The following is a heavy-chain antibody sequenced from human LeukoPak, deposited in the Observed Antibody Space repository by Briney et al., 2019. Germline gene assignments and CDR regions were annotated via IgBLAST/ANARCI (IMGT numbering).Heavy chain of an antibody. CDR1: GFTVSSNY. CDR2: IYSGGST. V-gene: IGHV3-66*01. Sequence: GGSLRLSCAASGFTVSSNYMSWVRQAPGKGLEWVSVIYSGGSTYYADSVKGRFTISRDNSKNTLYLQMSSLRAEDTAVYYCARDPTVGYFDYWGQGTLVTVSS. CDR3: ARDPTVGYFDY. J-gene: IGHJ4*02. D-gene: IGHD4-23*01.